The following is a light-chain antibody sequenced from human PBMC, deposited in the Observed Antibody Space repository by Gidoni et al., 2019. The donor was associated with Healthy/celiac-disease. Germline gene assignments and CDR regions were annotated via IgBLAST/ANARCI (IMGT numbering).Light chain of an antibody. J-gene: IGKJ5*01. V-gene: IGKV3-20*01. CDR2: GSS. CDR3: QQYGSSPIT. Sequence: DIVLTQSPGTLSLSPGERATLSCRASQSVSSSYLAWYQQKPGQAPRLLIYGSSSRAAGIPDRFSGSGSGTYFTLTISRLEAEDFAVYYWQQYGSSPITFGQGTRLEIK. CDR1: QSVSSSY.